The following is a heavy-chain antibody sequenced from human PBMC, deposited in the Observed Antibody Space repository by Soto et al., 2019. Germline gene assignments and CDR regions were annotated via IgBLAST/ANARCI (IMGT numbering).Heavy chain of an antibody. V-gene: IGHV1-8*01. CDR3: ARGGRSGYGDTTAGDY. Sequence: ASVKVSCKASGYTFTSYDINWVRQATGQGLEWMGWMNPNSGNTGYAQKFQGRVTMTRNTSISTAYMELSSLRSEDTAVYYCARGGRSGYGDTTAGDYWGQGTLVTVSS. CDR1: GYTFTSYD. D-gene: IGHD4-17*01. CDR2: MNPNSGNT. J-gene: IGHJ4*02.